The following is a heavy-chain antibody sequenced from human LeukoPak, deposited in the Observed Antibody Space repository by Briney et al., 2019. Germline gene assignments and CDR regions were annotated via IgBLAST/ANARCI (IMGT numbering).Heavy chain of an antibody. V-gene: IGHV1-69*13. J-gene: IGHJ4*02. CDR3: ARAGVGDIPYYFDY. CDR1: GGTFSSYA. Sequence: GASVKVSCKASGGTFSSYAISWVRQAPGQGLEWMGGIIPIFGTANYAQKSQGRVTITADESTSTAYMELSSLRSEDTAVYYCARAGVGDIPYYFDYWGQGTLVTVSS. D-gene: IGHD2-15*01. CDR2: IIPIFGTA.